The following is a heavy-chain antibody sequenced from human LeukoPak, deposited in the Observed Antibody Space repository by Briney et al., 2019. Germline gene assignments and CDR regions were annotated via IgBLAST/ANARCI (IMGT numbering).Heavy chain of an antibody. J-gene: IGHJ6*04. CDR1: GGSISSSSYY. CDR3: ARDLYSSGWHLATDV. D-gene: IGHD6-19*01. V-gene: IGHV4-39*07. Sequence: SETLSLTCTVSGGSISSSSYYWGWIRQPPGKGLEWIGSIYYSGSTYYNPSLKSRVTISVDTSKNQFSLKLSSVTAADTAVYYCARDLYSSGWHLATDVWGKGTTVTVSS. CDR2: IYYSGST.